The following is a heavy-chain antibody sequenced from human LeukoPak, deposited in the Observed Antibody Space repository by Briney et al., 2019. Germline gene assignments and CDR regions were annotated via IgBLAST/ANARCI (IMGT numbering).Heavy chain of an antibody. CDR3: ARQGYSYGYRANWFDP. J-gene: IGHJ5*02. CDR1: GDSINNNNFY. D-gene: IGHD5-18*01. V-gene: IGHV4-39*01. CDR2: FYYVGSS. Sequence: SETLSLTCTVSGDSINNNNFYWSWIRQSPGKGLEWIGTFYYVGSSYSKPSLKSRVTISVDTSKNQFSLKLSSVTAADTAVYYCARQGYSYGYRANWFDPWGQGTLVTVSS.